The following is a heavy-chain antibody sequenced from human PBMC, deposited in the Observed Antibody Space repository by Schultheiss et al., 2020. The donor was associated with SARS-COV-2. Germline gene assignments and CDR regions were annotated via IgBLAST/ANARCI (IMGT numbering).Heavy chain of an antibody. CDR1: GYSISSGYY. V-gene: IGHV4-38-2*01. J-gene: IGHJ6*02. CDR2: IYHSGST. CDR3: ARGWGYSYGYNPKYYYYYGMDV. D-gene: IGHD5-18*01. Sequence: SETLSLTCAVSGYSISSGYYWGWIRQPPGKGLEWIGSIYHSGSTNYNPSLKSRVTISVDTSKNQFSLKLSSVTAADTAVYYCARGWGYSYGYNPKYYYYYGMDVWGQGTTVTVSS.